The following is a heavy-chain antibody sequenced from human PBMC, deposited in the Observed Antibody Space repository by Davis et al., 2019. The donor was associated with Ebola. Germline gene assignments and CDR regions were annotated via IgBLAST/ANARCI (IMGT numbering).Heavy chain of an antibody. D-gene: IGHD3-3*01. Sequence: SETLSLTCTVSGDSISSSSYSWGWLRQPPGKGLEWIGSVYYSGSTYYNPSLNSRVTISVDTSKNQFSLKLRSVTAADTAVYYCAGQGWSGYSLRHWLDPWGRGTLVTVSS. CDR1: GDSISSSSYS. J-gene: IGHJ5*02. CDR2: VYYSGST. CDR3: AGQGWSGYSLRHWLDP. V-gene: IGHV4-39*01.